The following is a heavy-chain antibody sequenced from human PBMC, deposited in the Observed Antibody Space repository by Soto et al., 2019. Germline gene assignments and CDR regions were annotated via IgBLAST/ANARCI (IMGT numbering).Heavy chain of an antibody. CDR1: GGSISSYY. V-gene: IGHV4-4*07. CDR2: IYTSGST. D-gene: IGHD3-3*01. Sequence: SETLSLTCTVSGGSISSYYWSWIRQPAGKGLEWIGRIYTSGSTNYNPSLKSRVTMSVDTSKNQFSLKLSSVTAADTAVYYCARERSAYYDFWSGYYSSGWYYLDYWGQGTLVTVSS. CDR3: ARERSAYYDFWSGYYSSGWYYLDY. J-gene: IGHJ4*02.